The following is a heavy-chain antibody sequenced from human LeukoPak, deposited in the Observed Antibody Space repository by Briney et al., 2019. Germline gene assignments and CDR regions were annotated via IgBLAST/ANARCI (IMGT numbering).Heavy chain of an antibody. CDR2: INHSGST. CDR3: ARTGDYSNYVLANWFDP. J-gene: IGHJ5*02. CDR1: GGSFSGYY. D-gene: IGHD4-11*01. Sequence: SETLSLTCAVYGGSFSGYYWSWIRQPPGKGLEWIGEINHSGSTNYNPSLKSRVTISVDTSKNQFSLKLSSVTAADTAVYYCARTGDYSNYVLANWFDPWGQGTLVTVSS. V-gene: IGHV4-34*01.